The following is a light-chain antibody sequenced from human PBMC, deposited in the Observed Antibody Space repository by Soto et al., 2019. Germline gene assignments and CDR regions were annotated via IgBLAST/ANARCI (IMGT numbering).Light chain of an antibody. J-gene: IGKJ1*01. CDR2: GTS. CDR1: QSISDT. Sequence: EIVMTQSPSTLSVSPGGRATLSCRASQSISDTLAWYQQKPGQAPRLLIYGTSSRATGIPDRFSGSGSGTDFTLTISRLDPEDFAVYYCQQYGGSRWTFGQGTKVDIK. CDR3: QQYGGSRWT. V-gene: IGKV3-20*01.